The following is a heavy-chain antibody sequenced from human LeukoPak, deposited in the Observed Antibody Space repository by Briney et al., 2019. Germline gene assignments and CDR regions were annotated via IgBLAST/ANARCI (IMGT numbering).Heavy chain of an antibody. V-gene: IGHV1-69*05. CDR1: GVNFSTYT. CDR2: VVPLLGSP. J-gene: IGHJ4*02. CDR3: AREVGTGTLDD. D-gene: IGHD1-1*01. Sequence: SLKLSCTASGVNFSTYTMNWVRQAPGQGLEWMGGVVPLLGSPDYAQKFQDRLTITTDESTNTAYMELHSLRSEDTAVYYCAREVGTGTLDDWGQGTLVIVSS.